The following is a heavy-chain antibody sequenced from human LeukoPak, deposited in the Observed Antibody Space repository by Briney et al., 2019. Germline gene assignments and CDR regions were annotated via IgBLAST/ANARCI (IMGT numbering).Heavy chain of an antibody. J-gene: IGHJ5*02. Sequence: GGSLRLSCAASGFTFRSYAMTWVRQAPGKGLEWVSAISGSGGSTYYADSVKGRFTIPRDNSKNTLYLQMNSLRAEDTAVYYCAKVLIAHWFDPWGQGTLVTVSS. CDR2: ISGSGGST. CDR3: AKVLIAHWFDP. CDR1: GFTFRSYA. D-gene: IGHD2/OR15-2a*01. V-gene: IGHV3-23*01.